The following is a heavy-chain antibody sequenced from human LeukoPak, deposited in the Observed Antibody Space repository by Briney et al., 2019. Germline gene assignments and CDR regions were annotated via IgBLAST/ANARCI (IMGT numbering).Heavy chain of an antibody. CDR2: ISYDGSNK. CDR1: GFTFSSYA. CDR3: ARDPGTYDCSNYYSRGFDY. V-gene: IGHV3-30-3*01. D-gene: IGHD3-22*01. J-gene: IGHJ4*02. Sequence: GGSLRLSCAASGFTFSSYAMHWVRQAPGKGLEWVAVISYDGSNKYYADPVKGRFTISRDNSKNTLYLQMNSLRAEDTAVYYCARDPGTYDCSNYYSRGFDYWGQGTLVTVSS.